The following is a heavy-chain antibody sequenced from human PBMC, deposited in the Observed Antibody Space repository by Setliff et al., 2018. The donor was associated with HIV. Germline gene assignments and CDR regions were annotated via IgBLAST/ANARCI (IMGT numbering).Heavy chain of an antibody. V-gene: IGHV4-61*02. Sequence: PSETLSLTCTVSGGSISSGSYYWSWIRQPAGKGLEWIGRIYTSGSTNYNPSLKSRVTMSVDTSKNQFSLILTSATAADTAMYYCARGSKGGFFDYWGQGTLVTVSS. CDR3: ARGSKGGFFDY. J-gene: IGHJ4*02. CDR1: GGSISSGSYY. D-gene: IGHD3-16*01. CDR2: IYTSGST.